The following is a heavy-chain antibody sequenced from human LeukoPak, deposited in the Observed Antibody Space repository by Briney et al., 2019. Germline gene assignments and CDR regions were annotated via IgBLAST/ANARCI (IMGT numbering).Heavy chain of an antibody. CDR1: GYTFTGYY. CDR3: ARRFGYSSGWYFRGDYYYYGMDV. V-gene: IGHV1-8*02. J-gene: IGHJ6*02. CDR2: MNPNSGNT. Sequence: TSVKVSCKASGYTFTGYYMHWVRQAPGQGLEWMGWMNPNSGNTGYAQKFQGRVTMTRNTPISTAYMELSSLRSEDTAVYYCARRFGYSSGWYFRGDYYYYGMDVWGQGTTVTVSS. D-gene: IGHD6-19*01.